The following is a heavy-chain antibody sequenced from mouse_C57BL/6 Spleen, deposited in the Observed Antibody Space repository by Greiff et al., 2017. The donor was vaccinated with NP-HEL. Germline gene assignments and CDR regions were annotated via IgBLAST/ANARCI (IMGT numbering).Heavy chain of an antibody. Sequence: VQLQQSGPELVKPGASVKISCKASGYSFTDYNMNWVKQSNGKSLEWIGVINPNYGTTSYNQKFKGKATLTVDQSSSTAYMQLNSLTSEDSAVYYGSRGGGGNFAWFAYWGQGTLVTVAA. CDR2: INPNYGTT. D-gene: IGHD2-1*01. J-gene: IGHJ3*01. V-gene: IGHV1-39*01. CDR3: SRGGGGNFAWFAY. CDR1: GYSFTDYN.